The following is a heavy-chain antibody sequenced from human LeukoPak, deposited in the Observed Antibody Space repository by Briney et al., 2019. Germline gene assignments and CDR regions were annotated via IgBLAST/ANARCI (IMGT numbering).Heavy chain of an antibody. CDR2: IFYSGTT. Sequence: SETLSLTCTVSGGSISGYYWGWIRQPPGKGLEYLGFIFYSGTTNYNPSLKSRVTISVDTSKNQFSLKLSSVTGAETAVYYCARFLRGATNALEIWGQGTMVTVSS. CDR1: GGSISGYY. CDR3: ARFLRGATNALEI. V-gene: IGHV4-59*01. D-gene: IGHD1-26*01. J-gene: IGHJ3*02.